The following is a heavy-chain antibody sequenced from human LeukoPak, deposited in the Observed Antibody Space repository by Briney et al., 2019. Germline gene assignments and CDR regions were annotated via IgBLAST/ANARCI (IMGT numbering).Heavy chain of an antibody. J-gene: IGHJ4*02. Sequence: SVKVSCKASGGTFSSYAISWVRQAPGQGREWMGGIIPIFGTANYAQKFKGRVTITAEKSTSTAYMELSSLRSEDTAVYYCARFSSGIFDYWGQGTLVTVSS. CDR1: GGTFSSYA. CDR2: IIPIFGTA. V-gene: IGHV1-69*06. CDR3: ARFSSGIFDY.